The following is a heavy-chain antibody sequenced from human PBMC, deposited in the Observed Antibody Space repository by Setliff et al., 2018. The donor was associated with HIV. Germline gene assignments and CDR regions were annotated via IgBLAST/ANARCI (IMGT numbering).Heavy chain of an antibody. CDR1: GYTFTDYF. J-gene: IGHJ3*02. D-gene: IGHD1-7*01. CDR2: INAGNGNT. V-gene: IGHV1-3*01. CDR3: AADPQTGTTSYDAFDI. Sequence: ASVKVSCKASGYTFTDYFMNWMRQAPGQRLEWMGWINAGNGNTKYSQKLQGRVTITRDTSASTAYMQLSSLRSEDTAVYYCAADPQTGTTSYDAFDIWGQGTVVT.